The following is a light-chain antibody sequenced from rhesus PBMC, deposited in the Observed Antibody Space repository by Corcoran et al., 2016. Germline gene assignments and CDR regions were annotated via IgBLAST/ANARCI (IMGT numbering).Light chain of an antibody. CDR2: AAF. CDR1: QGINSY. V-gene: IGKV1-25*01. J-gene: IGKJ1*01. CDR3: HPHNSYPWT. Sequence: DIQMTQSPSSLSASVGDRVTITCRASQGINSYLSWYQQKPGKAPKLLICAAFTFQSGLPSRVSGSGSGTAFTLTISRLQPEDFATYSCHPHNSYPWTFGQGTKVAIK.